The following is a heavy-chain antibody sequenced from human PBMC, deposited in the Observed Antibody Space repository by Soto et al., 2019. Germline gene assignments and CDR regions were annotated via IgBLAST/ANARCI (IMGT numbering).Heavy chain of an antibody. CDR1: GYSVTNYW. V-gene: IGHV5-51*01. D-gene: IGHD6-13*01. CDR2: IYPGDSDT. Sequence: GESLKSSGKGCGYSVTNYWIGWVRQMPGKGLEWMGIIYPGDSDTRYSPSFQGQVTISADKSISTAYLQWSSLKASDTAMYYCARLAGYTSSWYFFDYWGQGTLVTVSS. CDR3: ARLAGYTSSWYFFDY. J-gene: IGHJ4*02.